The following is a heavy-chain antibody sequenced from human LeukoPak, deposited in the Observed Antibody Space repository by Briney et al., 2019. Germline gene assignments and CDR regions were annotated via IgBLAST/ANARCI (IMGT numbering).Heavy chain of an antibody. Sequence: GGSLRLSCAASGFTFSSYAMHWVRQAPGKGLEWVAVISYDGSNKYYADSVKGRFTISRDNSKNTLYLQMNSLRAEDTAVYYCAKSGYSSGWPDYYYYYGMDVWGQGTTVTVSS. CDR2: ISYDGSNK. D-gene: IGHD6-19*01. CDR1: GFTFSSYA. CDR3: AKSGYSSGWPDYYYYYGMDV. V-gene: IGHV3-30-3*02. J-gene: IGHJ6*02.